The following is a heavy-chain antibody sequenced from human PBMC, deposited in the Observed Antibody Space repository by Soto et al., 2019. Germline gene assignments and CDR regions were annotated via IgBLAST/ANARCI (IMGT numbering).Heavy chain of an antibody. V-gene: IGHV3-23*01. CDR1: GFTFSNYS. Sequence: GGSLRLSCAASGFTFSNYSMSWVRQAPGKGLEWVSGMNSGGRSYYADSVKGRFTISRDTSKNMLYLQMNSLRADDTAVFYCAKAIQYSSSRDYFYYGMDVWGQGTTVTVS. D-gene: IGHD6-6*01. J-gene: IGHJ6*02. CDR3: AKAIQYSSSRDYFYYGMDV. CDR2: MNSGGRS.